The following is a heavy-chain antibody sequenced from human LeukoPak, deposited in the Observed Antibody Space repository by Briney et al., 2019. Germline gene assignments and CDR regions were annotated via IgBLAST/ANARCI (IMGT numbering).Heavy chain of an antibody. CDR3: TTYGSGRKFDY. CDR1: GFTFDKAW. D-gene: IGHD3-10*01. CDR2: IKSKIHGGTI. Sequence: GGSLRLSCAASGFTFDKAWMTWVRQAPGKGLEWVGRIKSKIHGGTIDYAAPVKGRFTISRDDSENTVYLQMSSLRTEDTAMYYCTTYGSGRKFDYWGQGILVTVSS. J-gene: IGHJ4*02. V-gene: IGHV3-15*01.